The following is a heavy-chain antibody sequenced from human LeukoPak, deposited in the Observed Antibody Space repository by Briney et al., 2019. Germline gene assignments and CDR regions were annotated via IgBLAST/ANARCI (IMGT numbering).Heavy chain of an antibody. CDR3: ARDRIGYSYGIDH. CDR2: IRSSGSTT. CDR1: GFTFRSFE. J-gene: IGHJ4*02. V-gene: IGHV3-48*03. Sequence: GGSLRLSCAASGFTFRSFEMNWVRQAPGKGLEWVSYIRSSGSTTYYADSVKGRFTISRDNAKSSLYLQMNSLRDEDTAIYYCARDRIGYSYGIDHWGQGTLVTVSS. D-gene: IGHD5-18*01.